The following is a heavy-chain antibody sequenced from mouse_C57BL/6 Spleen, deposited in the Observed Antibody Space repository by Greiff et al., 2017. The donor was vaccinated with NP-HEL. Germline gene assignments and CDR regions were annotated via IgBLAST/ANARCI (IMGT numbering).Heavy chain of an antibody. CDR3: ARDRDYSDWFAY. CDR2: ISDGGSYT. J-gene: IGHJ3*01. V-gene: IGHV5-4*01. CDR1: GFTFSSYA. Sequence: EVMLVESGGGLVKPGGSLKLSCAASGFTFSSYAMSWVRQTPEKRLEWVATISDGGSYTYYPDNVKGRFTISRDNAKNNLYLQMSHLKSEDTAMYYCARDRDYSDWFAYWGQGTLVTVSA. D-gene: IGHD2-12*01.